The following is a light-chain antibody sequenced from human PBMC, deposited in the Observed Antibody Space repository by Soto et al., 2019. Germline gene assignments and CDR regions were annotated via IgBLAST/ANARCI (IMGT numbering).Light chain of an antibody. CDR2: EVS. Sequence: QSVLTQPASVSVSPGQSITISCTGNSSDVGSYNLVSWYQHHPGKAPKLMIYEVSKRPSGVSNRFSGSKSGNTASLTISGLQAEDEADYYCCSYAGSSTLVFGTGTKVTVL. CDR3: CSYAGSSTLV. V-gene: IGLV2-23*02. J-gene: IGLJ1*01. CDR1: SSDVGSYNL.